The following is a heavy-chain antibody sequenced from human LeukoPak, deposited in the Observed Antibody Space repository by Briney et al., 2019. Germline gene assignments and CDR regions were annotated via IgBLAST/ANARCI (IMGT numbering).Heavy chain of an antibody. Sequence: GGSLRLSCAASGFTFSSYGMHWVRQAPGKGLEWVAFIRYDGSNKYYADSVKGRFTISRDNSKNTLYLQMNSLRAEDTAVYYCARGVRIAVAGYIDYWGQGTLGTVSS. CDR1: GFTFSSYG. CDR3: ARGVRIAVAGYIDY. J-gene: IGHJ4*02. D-gene: IGHD6-19*01. V-gene: IGHV3-30*02. CDR2: IRYDGSNK.